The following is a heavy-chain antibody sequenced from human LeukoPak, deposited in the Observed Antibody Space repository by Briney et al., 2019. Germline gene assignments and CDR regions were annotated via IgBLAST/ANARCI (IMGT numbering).Heavy chain of an antibody. Sequence: SETLSLTCTVSGGSISSYYWSWIRQPPGKGLEWIAYIYYSGSTNYNPSLKSRVTISVDTSKNQFSLKLSSVTAADTAVYYCARGGMGSSSWYGDYWGQGTLVTVSS. CDR2: IYYSGST. CDR1: GGSISSYY. D-gene: IGHD6-13*01. CDR3: ARGGMGSSSWYGDY. V-gene: IGHV4-59*01. J-gene: IGHJ4*02.